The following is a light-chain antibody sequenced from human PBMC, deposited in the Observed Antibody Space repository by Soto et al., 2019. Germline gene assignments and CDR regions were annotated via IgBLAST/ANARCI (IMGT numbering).Light chain of an antibody. CDR3: QQCYSSPLT. CDR2: GAS. J-gene: IGKJ4*01. V-gene: IGKV3-20*01. Sequence: EIVLTQSPGTLSLSPGERATLSCRASRSVNNNYLAWYQQKPGQAPRLLIFGASSRATGIPDRFIGSGSGTDFTLTISSLQPEDFATYYCQQCYSSPLTFGGGTKVDIK. CDR1: RSVNNNY.